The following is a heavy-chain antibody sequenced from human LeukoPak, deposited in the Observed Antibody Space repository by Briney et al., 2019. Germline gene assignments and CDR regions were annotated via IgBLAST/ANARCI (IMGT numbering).Heavy chain of an antibody. J-gene: IGHJ2*01. CDR2: IRYDGSNK. Sequence: PGGSLRLSCAASGFTFSSYGMHWVRQAPGKGLEWVAFIRYDGSNKYYADSVKGRFTISRDNSKNTLYLQMNSLRAEDTAVYYCAKTGKQWLVPSDRYFDLWGRGTLVTVSS. V-gene: IGHV3-30*02. CDR3: AKTGKQWLVPSDRYFDL. CDR1: GFTFSSYG. D-gene: IGHD6-19*01.